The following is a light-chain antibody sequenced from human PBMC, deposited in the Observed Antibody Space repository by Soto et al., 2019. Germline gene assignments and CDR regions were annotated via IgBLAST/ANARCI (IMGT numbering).Light chain of an antibody. CDR3: QQRTNWIT. CDR2: DAS. CDR1: QSVGSN. J-gene: IGKJ5*01. Sequence: EIVLTQSPATLSLSPGERATLSCRASQSVGSNLAWHQQKPGQAPRLLIYDASNRATGIPARFSGSGSGTDFTLTISSLEAEDFAVYYCQQRTNWITFGQGTRLEIK. V-gene: IGKV3-11*01.